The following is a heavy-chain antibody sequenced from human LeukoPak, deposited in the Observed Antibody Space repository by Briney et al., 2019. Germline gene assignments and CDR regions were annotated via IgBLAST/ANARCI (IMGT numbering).Heavy chain of an antibody. CDR2: MSYDGTNK. Sequence: GGSLRLSCAASGFTLSSYAMHWVRQAPGKGLEWVAVMSYDGTNKYYANSVKGRFTISRDNSKNTLYLQMNSLRGDDTAVYYCARAPDTSMVTDYFDYWGQGTLVTVSS. D-gene: IGHD5-18*01. CDR1: GFTLSSYA. J-gene: IGHJ4*02. V-gene: IGHV3-30-3*01. CDR3: ARAPDTSMVTDYFDY.